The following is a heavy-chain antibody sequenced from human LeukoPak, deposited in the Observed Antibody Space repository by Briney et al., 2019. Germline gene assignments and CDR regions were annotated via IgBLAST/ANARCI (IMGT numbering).Heavy chain of an antibody. Sequence: GGSLRLSCAASGFTFSSYSTNWVRQAPGKGLEWVPAISGSGGSTYYADSVKGRFTISRDNSKNTLYLQMNSLRAEDTAVYYCAKDRWFGESFDYWGQGTLVTVSS. CDR1: GFTFSSYS. J-gene: IGHJ4*02. CDR3: AKDRWFGESFDY. CDR2: ISGSGGST. D-gene: IGHD3-10*01. V-gene: IGHV3-23*01.